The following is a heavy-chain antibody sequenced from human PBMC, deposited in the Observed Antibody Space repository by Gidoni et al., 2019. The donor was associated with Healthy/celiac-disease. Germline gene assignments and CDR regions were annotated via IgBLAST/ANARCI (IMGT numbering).Heavy chain of an antibody. CDR2: ISYDGSNK. Sequence: QVQLVESGGGVVPPGRSLRLSGAASGFTFSSYAMHGIRQAPGKGLEWVAGISYDGSNKYYADSVKGRFTISRDNSKNTLYLQMNSLRAEDTAVYYCARMYYYDSSGYYWGRRGYFDYWGQGTLVTVSS. V-gene: IGHV3-30-3*01. D-gene: IGHD3-22*01. J-gene: IGHJ4*02. CDR1: GFTFSSYA. CDR3: ARMYYYDSSGYYWGRRGYFDY.